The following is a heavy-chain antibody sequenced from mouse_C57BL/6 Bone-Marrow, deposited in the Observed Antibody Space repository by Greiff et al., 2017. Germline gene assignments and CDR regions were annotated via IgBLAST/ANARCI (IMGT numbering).Heavy chain of an antibody. D-gene: IGHD2-5*01. CDR2: IYPSDSET. Sequence: QVQLQQPGAELVRPGSSVKLSCKASGYTFTSYWMDWVKQRPGQGLEWIGNIYPSDSETHYNQKFKVKATLTVDKSSSTAYMQLSSLTSEDSAVYYCARGGDYSNLFAYWGQGTLVTVSA. CDR3: ARGGDYSNLFAY. V-gene: IGHV1-61*01. J-gene: IGHJ3*01. CDR1: GYTFTSYW.